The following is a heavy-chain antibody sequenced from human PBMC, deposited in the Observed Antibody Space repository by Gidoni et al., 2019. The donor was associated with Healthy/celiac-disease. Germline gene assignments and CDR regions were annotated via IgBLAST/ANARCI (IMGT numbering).Heavy chain of an antibody. J-gene: IGHJ4*02. CDR3: ARIGDGDNPNFSFDY. V-gene: IGHV3-21*01. CDR2: ISSSSSYR. CDR1: GFTFSSYS. Sequence: EVQLVASVGGLVKPGGSLRLSCAASGFTFSSYSMNWVRQAPGKGLEWVSSISSSSSYRYYADSVKGRFTISRDNAKNSLYLQMNSLRAEDTAVYYCARIGDGDNPNFSFDYWGQGTLVTVSS. D-gene: IGHD3-3*01.